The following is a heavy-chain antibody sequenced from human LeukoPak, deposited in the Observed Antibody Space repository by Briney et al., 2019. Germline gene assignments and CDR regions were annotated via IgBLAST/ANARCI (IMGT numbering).Heavy chain of an antibody. D-gene: IGHD1-26*01. J-gene: IGHJ4*02. V-gene: IGHV3-66*01. CDR1: GFTVSSNY. CDR3: VRDLVGAVYY. Sequence: GGSLRLSCAASGFTVSSNYMSWVRQAPGKGLEWVSVIYSGGSTYYADSVKGRFTISRDNSKNTLYLQMNSLRAEDTAVYYCVRDLVGAVYYWGQGTLVTVSS. CDR2: IYSGGST.